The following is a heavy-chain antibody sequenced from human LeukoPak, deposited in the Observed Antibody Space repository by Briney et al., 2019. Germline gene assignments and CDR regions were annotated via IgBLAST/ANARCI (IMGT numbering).Heavy chain of an antibody. CDR1: GFTFSSYA. V-gene: IGHV3-23*01. D-gene: IGHD1-1*01. CDR2: ISGSGGST. Sequence: GGSLRLSCAASGFTFSSYAMSWVRQAPGKGLEWVSAISGSGGSTYYADSVKGRFTISRDNSKNTLYLQMNSLRAEDTAVYYCAKDRATGTKRTTGSFDYWGQGTLVTVSS. CDR3: AKDRATGTKRTTGSFDY. J-gene: IGHJ4*02.